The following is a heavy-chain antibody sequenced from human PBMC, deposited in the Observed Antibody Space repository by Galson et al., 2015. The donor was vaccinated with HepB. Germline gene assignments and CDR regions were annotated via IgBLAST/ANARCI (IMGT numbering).Heavy chain of an antibody. CDR2: IVVGSGNT. J-gene: IGHJ4*02. D-gene: IGHD3-22*01. V-gene: IGHV1-58*02. CDR1: GFTFTSSA. Sequence: SVKVSCKASGFTFTSSAMQWVRQARGQRLEWIGWIVVGSGNTNYAQKFQERVTITRDMSTSTAYMELSSLRSEDTAVYYCAAARGNSGYYGNFDYWGQGTLVTVSS. CDR3: AAARGNSGYYGNFDY.